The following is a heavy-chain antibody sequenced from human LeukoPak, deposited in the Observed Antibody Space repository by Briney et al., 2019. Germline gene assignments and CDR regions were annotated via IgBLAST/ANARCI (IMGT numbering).Heavy chain of an antibody. Sequence: GRSLRLSCAASGFTFSSYAMHWVRQAPGKGLVWVAGISYDGSNKYYADSVKGRFTISRDNSKNTLYLQMNSLRAEDTAVYYCARDCVSTSEETLRSSNRPLDYWGQGTLVTVS. D-gene: IGHD2/OR15-2a*01. CDR3: ARDCVSTSEETLRSSNRPLDY. CDR2: ISYDGSNK. CDR1: GFTFSSYA. J-gene: IGHJ4*02. V-gene: IGHV3-30-3*01.